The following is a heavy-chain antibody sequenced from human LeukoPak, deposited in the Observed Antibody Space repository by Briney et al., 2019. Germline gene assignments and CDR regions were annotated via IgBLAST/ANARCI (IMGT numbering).Heavy chain of an antibody. Sequence: ASVKVSCKASGYTFSDYYVHWVRQAPGQGLEWMGGIIPIFGTANYAQKFQGRVTITADESTSTAYMELSSLRSEDTAVYYCAGPNSRYSSGWYVPFDYWGQGTLVTVSS. CDR1: GYTFSDYY. V-gene: IGHV1-69*13. CDR2: IIPIFGTA. CDR3: AGPNSRYSSGWYVPFDY. D-gene: IGHD6-19*01. J-gene: IGHJ4*02.